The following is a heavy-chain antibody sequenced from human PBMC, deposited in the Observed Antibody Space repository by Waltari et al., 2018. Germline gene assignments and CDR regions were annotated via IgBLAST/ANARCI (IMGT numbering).Heavy chain of an antibody. Sequence: QVQLVQSGAEVKKPGASVKVSCKASGYTFTGYYMHWVRQAPGQGLEWMGWINPNSGGTNYAQKVQGRVTMTRDTSISTAYMELSRLRSDDTAVYYCARERRDCSGGSCYFFYWGQGTLVTVSS. J-gene: IGHJ4*02. D-gene: IGHD2-15*01. V-gene: IGHV1-2*02. CDR1: GYTFTGYY. CDR3: ARERRDCSGGSCYFFY. CDR2: INPNSGGT.